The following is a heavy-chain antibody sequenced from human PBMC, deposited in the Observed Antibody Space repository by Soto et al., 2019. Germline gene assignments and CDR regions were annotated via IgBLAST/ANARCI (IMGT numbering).Heavy chain of an antibody. CDR3: ARHTPAISVSDH. CDR1: GVSIISGDYY. Sequence: SETLSLTCTVSGVSIISGDYYWSWIRQPPGKGLEWIGNIYYSGSTYYNPSLKSRVTISVDTSKNQFSLKLSSVTAADTAVYYCARHTPAISVSDHWGQGTLVTVSS. J-gene: IGHJ4*02. CDR2: IYYSGST. D-gene: IGHD2-15*01. V-gene: IGHV4-39*01.